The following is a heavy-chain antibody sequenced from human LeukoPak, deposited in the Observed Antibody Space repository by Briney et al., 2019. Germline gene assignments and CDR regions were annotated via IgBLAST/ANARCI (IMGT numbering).Heavy chain of an antibody. J-gene: IGHJ4*02. CDR3: ANRQRIVWQIFDY. CDR1: GFTFSHYA. V-gene: IGHV3-23*01. CDR2: ITTTGDST. D-gene: IGHD2-15*01. Sequence: GGSLRLSCAASGFTFSHYAISWVRQAPGKGLEWVAGITTTGDSTNYLDTVRGGFTISRDDSRNTLYLQMNSLRADDTARYYCANRQRIVWQIFDYWGQGTLVTVSS.